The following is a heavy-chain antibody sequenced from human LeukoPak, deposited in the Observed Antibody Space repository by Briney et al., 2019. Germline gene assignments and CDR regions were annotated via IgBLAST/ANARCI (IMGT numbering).Heavy chain of an antibody. V-gene: IGHV3-23*01. CDR3: ARGAGGTTDAFDI. D-gene: IGHD1-7*01. CDR2: ISGSGGST. Sequence: GGSLRLSCAASGFTFSNYAMSWVRQAPGKGLEWVSTISGSGGSTFYADSVKGRFTISRDNAKNSLYLQMNSLRAEDTAVYYCARGAGGTTDAFDIWGQGTMVTVSS. CDR1: GFTFSNYA. J-gene: IGHJ3*02.